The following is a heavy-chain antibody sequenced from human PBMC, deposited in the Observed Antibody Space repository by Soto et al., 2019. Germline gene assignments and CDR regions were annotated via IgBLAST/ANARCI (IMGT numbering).Heavy chain of an antibody. CDR2: ISYDGSNK. CDR3: ASTDGPYYYYGMDV. CDR1: GFTFSSYA. V-gene: IGHV3-30-3*01. Sequence: QVQLVESGGGVVQPGRSLRLSCAASGFTFSSYAMHWVRQAPGKGLEWVAVISYDGSNKYYADSVKGRFTISRDNSNNTLYLQMNSLRAEDTAVYYCASTDGPYYYYGMDVWGQGTTVTVSS. D-gene: IGHD4-17*01. J-gene: IGHJ6*02.